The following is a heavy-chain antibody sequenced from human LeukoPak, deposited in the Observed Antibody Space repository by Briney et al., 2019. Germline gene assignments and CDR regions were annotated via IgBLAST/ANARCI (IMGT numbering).Heavy chain of an antibody. J-gene: IGHJ4*02. D-gene: IGHD3-22*01. CDR1: GGSFSSYY. V-gene: IGHV4-34*01. Sequence: SETLSLTCAVYGGSFSSYYWSWIRQPPGKGLEWIGEINHSGSTNYNPSLKSRVTISVDTSKNQFSLKLSSVTAADTAVYYCAREGSSGYYPQYYFDYWGQGTLVTVSS. CDR3: AREGSSGYYPQYYFDY. CDR2: INHSGST.